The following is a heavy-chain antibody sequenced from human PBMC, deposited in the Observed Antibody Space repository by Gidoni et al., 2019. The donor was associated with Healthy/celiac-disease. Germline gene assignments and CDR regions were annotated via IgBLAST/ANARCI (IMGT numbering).Heavy chain of an antibody. CDR1: GVTFRRYA. J-gene: IGHJ4*02. D-gene: IGHD3-22*01. V-gene: IGHV3-23*01. Sequence: EVQLLEAGGGWVQPGGYLRLSCAAAGVTFRRYAMSWVRQAPGKGLEWVSAISGSGGSTYYADSVKGRFTISRDNSKNTLYLQMNSLRAEDTAVYYCAKPSWGYYDSSGYYDYWGQGTLVTVSS. CDR3: AKPSWGYYDSSGYYDY. CDR2: ISGSGGST.